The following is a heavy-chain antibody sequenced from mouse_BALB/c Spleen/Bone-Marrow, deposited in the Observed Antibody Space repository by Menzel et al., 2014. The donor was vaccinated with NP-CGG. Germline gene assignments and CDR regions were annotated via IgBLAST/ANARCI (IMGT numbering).Heavy chain of an antibody. J-gene: IGHJ2*01. Sequence: VHVKQSGPELVKPGASVKIPCKASGYTFTDYNMDWVKQSHGKSLEWIGDINPNNGGTIYNQKFKGKATLTVDKSSSTAYMELRSLTSEDTAVYYCARRRGYDGYYEGFDYWGQGTTLTVSS. CDR2: INPNNGGT. D-gene: IGHD2-3*01. CDR1: GYTFTDYN. V-gene: IGHV1-18*01. CDR3: ARRRGYDGYYEGFDY.